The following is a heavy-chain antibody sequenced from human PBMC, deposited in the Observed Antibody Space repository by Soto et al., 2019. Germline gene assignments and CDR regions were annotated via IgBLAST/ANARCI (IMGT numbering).Heavy chain of an antibody. D-gene: IGHD3-10*01. V-gene: IGHV3-23*01. J-gene: IGHJ4*02. Sequence: EVQLLESGGGLVQPGGSLRISCAAAGFTFRNYVMTWFRQAPGRGLEWVSGISASGGSTYYADSGKGRFTSARDNSNGLLFLQMHGLGAEDTALYYCENASYGSGSYRVDYWGQGTLVNVSS. CDR3: ENASYGSGSYRVDY. CDR2: ISASGGST. CDR1: GFTFRNYV.